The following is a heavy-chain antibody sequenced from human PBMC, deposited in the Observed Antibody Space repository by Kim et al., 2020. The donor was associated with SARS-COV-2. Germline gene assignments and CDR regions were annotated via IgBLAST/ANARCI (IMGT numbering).Heavy chain of an antibody. CDR1: GFIFSNYA. D-gene: IGHD3-3*01. V-gene: IGHV3-23*01. J-gene: IGHJ4*01. CDR3: AKEGKQFLGLQGPDY. CDR2: ISIDGFTT. Sequence: GGSLRLSCAASGFIFSNYAVTWVRQAPGKGLEWVSGISIDGFTTAYAGSVKGRFTISRDNSKNTLYLQMNSLRVEDTAVYYCAKEGKQFLGLQGPDYWG.